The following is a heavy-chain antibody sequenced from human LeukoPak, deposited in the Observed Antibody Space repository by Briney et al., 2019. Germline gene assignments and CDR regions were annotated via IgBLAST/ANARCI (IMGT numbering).Heavy chain of an antibody. V-gene: IGHV3-30*18. CDR1: GFTFSSYG. CDR2: TSYDGGNK. CDR3: AKDRGSGYCSSTSCFSFDY. J-gene: IGHJ4*02. Sequence: PGRSLRLSCAASGFTFSSYGMHWVRQAPGKGLEWVAVTSYDGGNKYYADSVKGRFTISRDNSKNTLYLQMNSLRAEDTAVYYCAKDRGSGYCSSTSCFSFDYWGQGTLVIVSS. D-gene: IGHD2-2*01.